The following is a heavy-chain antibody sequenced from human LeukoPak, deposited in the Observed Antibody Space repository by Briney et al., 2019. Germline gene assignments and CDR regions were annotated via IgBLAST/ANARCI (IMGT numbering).Heavy chain of an antibody. CDR1: GFTFSNAW. V-gene: IGHV3-15*01. D-gene: IGHD3-3*01. CDR3: TTGGPISGFDY. CDR2: IKSKTDGGTT. Sequence: GGSLRLSCAASGFTFSNAWMSWVRRAPGKGLEWVGRIKSKTDGGTTDYVAPVKGRFTISRDDSKNTLYLQMNSLKIEDTAVYYCTTGGPISGFDYWGQGTLVTVSS. J-gene: IGHJ4*02.